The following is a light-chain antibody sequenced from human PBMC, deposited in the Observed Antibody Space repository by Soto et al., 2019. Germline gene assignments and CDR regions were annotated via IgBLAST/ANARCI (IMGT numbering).Light chain of an antibody. V-gene: IGKV1-33*01. Sequence: DIQMTQSPSSLSASVGDRVTITCQASQDISDYLSWFQHRPGKAPKLLIYDASKSQTGVPSRFRGSGSGIDFTLTISSLQPEDIATYYCQQYDTLPLTFGQGTRLEIK. CDR2: DAS. CDR3: QQYDTLPLT. CDR1: QDISDY. J-gene: IGKJ5*01.